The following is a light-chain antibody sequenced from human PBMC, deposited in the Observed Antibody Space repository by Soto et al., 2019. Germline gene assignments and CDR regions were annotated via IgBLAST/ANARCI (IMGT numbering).Light chain of an antibody. V-gene: IGKV3-11*01. J-gene: IGKJ5*01. CDR2: DAS. CDR3: HQRSNWPIT. CDR1: QSISSY. Sequence: EIVLTQSPATLSLSPGERVTLSCRASQSISSYLAWYQQKPGQAPRLLIYDASNRATGIPARFSGSGSGTDFTLTISSLEPEDFAVYYCHQRSNWPITFGQGTRLEIK.